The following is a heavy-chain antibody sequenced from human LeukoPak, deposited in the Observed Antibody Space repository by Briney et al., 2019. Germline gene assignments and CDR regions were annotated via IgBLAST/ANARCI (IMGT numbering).Heavy chain of an antibody. Sequence: GGSLRLSCAASGFTFSSYGMHWVRRAPGKGLEWVAAIWYDGSNKYYPDSVKGRFTISRDNSKNTLYLQMNSLRVEDTAVYYCARDPAGKYSSSWFDYWGQGTLVTVSS. D-gene: IGHD6-13*01. CDR2: IWYDGSNK. CDR1: GFTFSSYG. V-gene: IGHV3-33*08. J-gene: IGHJ4*02. CDR3: ARDPAGKYSSSWFDY.